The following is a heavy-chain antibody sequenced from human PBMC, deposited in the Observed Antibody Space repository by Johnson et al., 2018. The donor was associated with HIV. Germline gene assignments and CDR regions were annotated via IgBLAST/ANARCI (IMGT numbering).Heavy chain of an antibody. CDR3: ARDGNYYGLSVAFDI. V-gene: IGHV3-30-3*01. Sequence: QMQLVESGGGVVQPGRSLRLSCAASGFTFSSYAMHWVRQAPGKGLEWVAVISYDGSNKYYADSVKGRFTISRDNSKNTLYLQMNSLRAEDTAVYYCARDGNYYGLSVAFDIWGQGTMVTVSS. D-gene: IGHD3-10*01. CDR1: GFTFSSYA. CDR2: ISYDGSNK. J-gene: IGHJ3*02.